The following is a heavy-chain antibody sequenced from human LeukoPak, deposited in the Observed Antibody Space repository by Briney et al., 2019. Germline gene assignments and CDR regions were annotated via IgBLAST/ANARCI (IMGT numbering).Heavy chain of an antibody. D-gene: IGHD1-1*01. CDR2: IYFSGST. CDR3: ARHIDNWYLDY. Sequence: PSETLSLTCTVSGGSISSFYWSWIRQPAGKGLEWIGRIYFSGSTNYNPSPKSRVTMSVDTSKNQFSLKVGSVTAADTAVYFCARHIDNWYLDYWGQGTLVTVSS. V-gene: IGHV4-4*07. CDR1: GGSISSFY. J-gene: IGHJ4*02.